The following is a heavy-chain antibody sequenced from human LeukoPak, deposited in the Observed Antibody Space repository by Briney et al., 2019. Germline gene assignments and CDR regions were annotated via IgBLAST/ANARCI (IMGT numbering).Heavy chain of an antibody. D-gene: IGHD2-21*02. V-gene: IGHV5-51*01. Sequence: GESLKISCKGSGYSFTSYWIGWVRQLPGKGLEWMGIIYPGDSDTRYSPSFQGQATISADKSISTAYLQWSSLKASDTAMYYCARHPYCGGDCYRSWFDPWGQGTLVTVSS. CDR1: GYSFTSYW. CDR2: IYPGDSDT. CDR3: ARHPYCGGDCYRSWFDP. J-gene: IGHJ5*02.